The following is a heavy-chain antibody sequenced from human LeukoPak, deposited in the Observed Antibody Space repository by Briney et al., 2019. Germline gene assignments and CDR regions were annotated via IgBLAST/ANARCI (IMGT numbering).Heavy chain of an antibody. CDR2: ISNSGSTI. CDR3: AREGLYYYDSSGSKLGGLDY. J-gene: IGHJ4*02. Sequence: PGGSLRLSCAASGFTFSSYEMNWVRQAPGKGLEWVSYISNSGSTIYLADSVKGRFTISRDNAKNSLYLQMNSLRAEDTAVYCCAREGLYYYDSSGSKLGGLDYWGQGTLVTVSS. D-gene: IGHD3-22*01. CDR1: GFTFSSYE. V-gene: IGHV3-48*03.